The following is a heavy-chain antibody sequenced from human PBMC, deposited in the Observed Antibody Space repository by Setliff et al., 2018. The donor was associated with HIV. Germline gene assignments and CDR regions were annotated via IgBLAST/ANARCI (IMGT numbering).Heavy chain of an antibody. CDR3: VKGAGGYYDY. Sequence: ASVKVSCKTSGYTFSAHYIHWVRQAPGQGLEWMGWIDPNSGDTNYAQKFQGRVTMARDTSISTAYMELNRLTSDDTALYYCVKGAGGYYDYWSQGALVTSPQ. CDR1: GYTFSAHY. D-gene: IGHD2-15*01. V-gene: IGHV1-2*02. J-gene: IGHJ4*02. CDR2: IDPNSGDT.